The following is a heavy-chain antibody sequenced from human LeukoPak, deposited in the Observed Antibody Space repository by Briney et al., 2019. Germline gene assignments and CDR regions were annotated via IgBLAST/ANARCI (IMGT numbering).Heavy chain of an antibody. CDR1: GFTFSTYW. V-gene: IGHV3-7*01. Sequence: PGGSLRLSCAASGFTFSTYWMSWVRQAPGKGLEWEANIKQDGSEKYYADSVKDRFTISRDNAKNSLYLQMNSLRVEDTAVYYCARNVYRTFDSWDQGTLVTVSS. D-gene: IGHD1-14*01. CDR2: IKQDGSEK. CDR3: ARNVYRTFDS. J-gene: IGHJ4*02.